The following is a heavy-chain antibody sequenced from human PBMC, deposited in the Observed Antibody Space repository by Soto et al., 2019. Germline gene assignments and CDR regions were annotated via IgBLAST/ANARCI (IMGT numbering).Heavy chain of an antibody. V-gene: IGHV4-34*01. CDR3: ARVGAYYYDSSGPD. CDR2: INHSGST. D-gene: IGHD3-22*01. Sequence: PSETLSLTCAVYGGSFSGYYWSWIRQPPGKGLEWIGEINHSGSTNYNPSLKSRVTISVDTSKNQFSLKLSSVTAADTAVYYCARVGAYYYDSSGPDWGQGTLVTVS. CDR1: GGSFSGYY. J-gene: IGHJ4*02.